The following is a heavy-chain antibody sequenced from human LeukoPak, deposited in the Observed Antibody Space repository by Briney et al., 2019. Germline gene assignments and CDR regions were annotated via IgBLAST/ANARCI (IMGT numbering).Heavy chain of an antibody. J-gene: IGHJ4*02. CDR3: ARDCSRTSCYTRFDC. Sequence: GASVKVSCKASGYTFTSYEINGVGQATGQGVEGMGWMNPNSGNKGYVQKFQGRVIITRDTSISKVYIELSGLRSEDTAVYFCARDCSRTSCYTRFDCWGQGTLVTVSS. D-gene: IGHD2-2*02. CDR1: GYTFTSYE. CDR2: MNPNSGNK. V-gene: IGHV1-8*01.